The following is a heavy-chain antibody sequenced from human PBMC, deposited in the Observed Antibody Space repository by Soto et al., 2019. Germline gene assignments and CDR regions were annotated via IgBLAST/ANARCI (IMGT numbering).Heavy chain of an antibody. CDR2: ISGGGDST. CDR3: ARRYEKLRNNWFDP. J-gene: IGHJ5*02. Sequence: GGSLRLSCAASEFTFSAYAMSWVRQAPGKGLEWVSGISGGGDSTYYADSVEGRFAISRDNYKSTLDLQMNSLRAEDMAVYYCARRYEKLRNNWFDPWGQGTLVTVSS. CDR1: EFTFSAYA. D-gene: IGHD4-17*01. V-gene: IGHV3-23*01.